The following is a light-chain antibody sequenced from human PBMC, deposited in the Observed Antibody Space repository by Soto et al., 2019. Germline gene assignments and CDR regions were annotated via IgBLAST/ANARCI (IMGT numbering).Light chain of an antibody. CDR2: WAS. J-gene: IGKJ1*01. CDR1: QSVLYTSNNKNY. V-gene: IGKV4-1*01. CDR3: QQYFSSPPT. Sequence: DIVMTQSPDSLAVSLGERATINFKSSQSVLYTSNNKNYLSWYQQKPGQPPKLLIYWASTRESGVPDRFSGSGSGRNFTLTISSLQAEDVAVYYCQQYFSSPPTFGQGTKVEIK.